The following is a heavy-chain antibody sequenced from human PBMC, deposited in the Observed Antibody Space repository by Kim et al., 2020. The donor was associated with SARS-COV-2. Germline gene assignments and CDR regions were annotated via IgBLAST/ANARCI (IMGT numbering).Heavy chain of an antibody. J-gene: IGHJ4*02. Sequence: SVKVSCKASGGTFSSYAISWVRQAPGQGLEWMGGIIPIFGTANYAQKFQGRVTITADESTSTAYMKLSSLRSEDTAVYYCAREHYYGSGTQIYHLYFDYWGRGTLVTVSS. CDR2: IIPIFGTA. D-gene: IGHD3-10*01. CDR1: GGTFSSYA. V-gene: IGHV1-69*13. CDR3: AREHYYGSGTQIYHLYFDY.